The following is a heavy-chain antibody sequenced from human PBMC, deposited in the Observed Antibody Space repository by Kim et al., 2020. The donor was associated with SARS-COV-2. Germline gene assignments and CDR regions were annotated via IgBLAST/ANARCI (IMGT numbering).Heavy chain of an antibody. D-gene: IGHD6-13*01. J-gene: IGHJ4*02. CDR2: ISYDGSNK. Sequence: VGSLRLSCAASGFTFSSYGMHWVRQAPGKGLEWVAVISYDGSNKYYADSVKGRFTISRDNSKNTLYLQMNSLRAEDTAVYYCAKKAKRGLGVAEIDYWGQGTLVTVSS. CDR1: GFTFSSYG. V-gene: IGHV3-30*18. CDR3: AKKAKRGLGVAEIDY.